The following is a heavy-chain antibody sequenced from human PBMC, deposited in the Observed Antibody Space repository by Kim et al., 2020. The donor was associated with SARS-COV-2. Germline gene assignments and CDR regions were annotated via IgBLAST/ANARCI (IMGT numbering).Heavy chain of an antibody. CDR2: INHSGST. Sequence: SETLSLTCAVYGGSFSGYYWSWIRQPPGKGLEWIGEINHSGSTNYNPSLKSRVTISVDTSKNQFSLKLSSVTAAETAVYYCARAFKTYYYDSSGLSSVDP. CDR1: GGSFSGYY. CDR3: ARAFKTYYYDSSGLSSVDP. D-gene: IGHD3-22*01. J-gene: IGHJ5*02. V-gene: IGHV4-34*01.